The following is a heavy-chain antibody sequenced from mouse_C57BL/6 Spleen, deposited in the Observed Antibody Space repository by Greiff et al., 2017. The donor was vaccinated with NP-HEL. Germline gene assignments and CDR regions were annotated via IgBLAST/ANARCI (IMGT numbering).Heavy chain of an antibody. V-gene: IGHV3-6*01. CDR1: GYSITSGYY. D-gene: IGHD4-1*01. Sequence: EVQLQESGPGLVKPSQSLSLTCSVTGYSITSGYYWNWIRQFPGNKLEWMGYISYDGSNNYNPSLKNRISITRDTSKNQFFLKLNSVTTEDTATYYCARERLGRGFFDYWGQGTTLTVSS. CDR3: ARERLGRGFFDY. CDR2: ISYDGSN. J-gene: IGHJ2*01.